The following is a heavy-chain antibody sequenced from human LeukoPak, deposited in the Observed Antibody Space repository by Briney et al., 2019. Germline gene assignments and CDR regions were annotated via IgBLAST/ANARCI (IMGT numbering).Heavy chain of an antibody. CDR3: AKVGRITMVRGVISYYYYMDV. CDR2: IRYDGSNK. D-gene: IGHD3-10*01. CDR1: GFTFSGYG. Sequence: GGSLRLSCAASGFTFSGYGMHWVRQAPGKGLEWVAFIRYDGSNKYYADSVKGRFTISRDNSKNTLYLQMNSLRAEDTAVYYCAKVGRITMVRGVISYYYYMDVWGKGTTVTISS. V-gene: IGHV3-30*02. J-gene: IGHJ6*03.